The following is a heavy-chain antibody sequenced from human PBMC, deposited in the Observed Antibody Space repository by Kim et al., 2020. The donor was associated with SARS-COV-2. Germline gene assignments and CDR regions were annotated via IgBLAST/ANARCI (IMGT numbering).Heavy chain of an antibody. CDR2: IPIFGTA. D-gene: IGHD6-13*01. J-gene: IGHJ4*02. CDR3: IAENY. V-gene: IGHV1-69*01. Sequence: IPIFGTANYAQKFQGRVTITADESTSTAYMELSSLRSEDTAVYYCIAENYWGQGTLVTVSS.